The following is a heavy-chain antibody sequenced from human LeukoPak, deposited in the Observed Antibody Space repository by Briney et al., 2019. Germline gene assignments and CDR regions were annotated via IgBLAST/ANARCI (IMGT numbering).Heavy chain of an antibody. V-gene: IGHV3-30*18. CDR3: AKDAIPAEIGYFDY. CDR1: GFTFSSYG. Sequence: GGSLRLYCAASGFTFSSYGMHWVRQAPGKGLEWVAVISFDGSNNYYAYSMKGRITISRDNYKNTLYMQMNSLRDEDTAVYYCAKDAIPAEIGYFDYWGQGTMVTVSS. J-gene: IGHJ4*02. CDR2: ISFDGSNN. D-gene: IGHD2-2*01.